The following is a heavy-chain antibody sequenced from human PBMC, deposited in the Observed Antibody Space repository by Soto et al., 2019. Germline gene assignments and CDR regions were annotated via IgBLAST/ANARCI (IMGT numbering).Heavy chain of an antibody. V-gene: IGHV4-59*01. CDR2: IYYSGST. D-gene: IGHD3-10*01. J-gene: IGHJ6*02. CDR1: GGSISSYY. CDR3: ARVRYYGSGREDYYYGMDV. Sequence: QVQLQESGPGLVKPSETLSLTCTVSGGSISSYYWSWIRQPPGKGLEWIGYIYYSGSTNYNPSLKRRVTITVETSKTQFSLKLSSVTAADTAVYYCARVRYYGSGREDYYYGMDVWGQGTTVTVSS.